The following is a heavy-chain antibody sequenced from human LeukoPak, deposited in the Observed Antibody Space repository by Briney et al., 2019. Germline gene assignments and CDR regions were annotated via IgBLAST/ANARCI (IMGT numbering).Heavy chain of an antibody. V-gene: IGHV1-46*01. CDR1: GFTFTSYY. CDR2: INPSGGST. D-gene: IGHD4-23*01. J-gene: IGHJ3*01. CDR3: ARGHDYGGSPLGALDV. Sequence: GGSLRLSCAASGFTFTSYYMHWVRQAPGQGLEWMGIINPSGGSTSYAQKFQGRVTMTRDTSTSTVYMELSSLRSEDTAVYYCARGHDYGGSPLGALDVWGQGTMVTVSS.